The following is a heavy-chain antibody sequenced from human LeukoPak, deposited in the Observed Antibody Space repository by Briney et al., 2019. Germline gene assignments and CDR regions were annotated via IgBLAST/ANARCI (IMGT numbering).Heavy chain of an antibody. CDR2: INPNSGGT. CDR3: ARDGDTYGYYYYGLDV. Sequence: ASVKVSFKASGYTFTGYYMHWVRQAPGQGLEWMGWINPNSGGTKYAQTFKGRVTMTRDTSISTAYMELSSLRSDDTAVYYCARDGDTYGYYYYGLDVWGQGTLVTVSS. CDR1: GYTFTGYY. D-gene: IGHD5-18*01. J-gene: IGHJ6*02. V-gene: IGHV1-2*02.